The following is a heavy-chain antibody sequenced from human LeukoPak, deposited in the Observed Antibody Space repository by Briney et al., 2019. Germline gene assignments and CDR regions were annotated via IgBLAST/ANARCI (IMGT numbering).Heavy chain of an antibody. V-gene: IGHV4-59*08. CDR2: IYYSGST. Sequence: SETPSLTCTVSGCSISSYYWSWIRQPPGKGLEWIGYIYYSGSTNYNPSLKSRVTISVDTSKNQFSLKLSSVTAADTAVYYCARPIIAAAGFFDYWGQGTLVTVSS. D-gene: IGHD6-13*01. CDR3: ARPIIAAAGFFDY. J-gene: IGHJ4*02. CDR1: GCSISSYY.